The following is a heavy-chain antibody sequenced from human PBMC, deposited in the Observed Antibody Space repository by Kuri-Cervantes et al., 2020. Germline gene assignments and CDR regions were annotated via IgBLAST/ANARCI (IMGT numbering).Heavy chain of an antibody. D-gene: IGHD6-19*01. CDR1: GYSFTSYW. CDR2: IYPSDSDT. CDR3: ARSSDWSKYNWFDP. V-gene: IGHV5-51*01. J-gene: IGHJ5*02. Sequence: GGSLRLSCKGSGYSFTSYWIGWVRQMPGKGLEWMGIIYPSDSDTRYSPSFQGQVTISADKSISTAYLQWSSLKASDTAMYYCARSSDWSKYNWFDPWGQGTLVTVSS.